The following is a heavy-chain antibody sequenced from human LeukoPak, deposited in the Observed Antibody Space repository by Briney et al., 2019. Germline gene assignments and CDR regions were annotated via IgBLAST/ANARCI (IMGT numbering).Heavy chain of an antibody. J-gene: IGHJ4*02. CDR3: ARESIREAGPFDY. D-gene: IGHD6-13*01. V-gene: IGHV3-7*01. CDR2: IKQDGSEK. Sequence: GGSLRLACAASGFTFSRCWMSWVRQAPGKGLEAVANIKQDGSEKYYVDSVKGRFTISRVNAKNSLYLQMNSLRAEDTAVYYCARESIREAGPFDYWGQGTLVTVSS. CDR1: GFTFSRCW.